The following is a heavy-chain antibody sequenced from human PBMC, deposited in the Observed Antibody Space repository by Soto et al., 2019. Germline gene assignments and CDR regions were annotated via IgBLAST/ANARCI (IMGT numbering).Heavy chain of an antibody. V-gene: IGHV4-34*01. CDR2: INHSGST. Sequence: SETLSLTCAVYGGSFSGYYWSWIRQPPGKGLEWIGEINHSGSTNYNPSLKSRVTISVDTSKNQFSLKLSSVTAADTAVYYCARGIAAQDYWGQGTLVTVSS. CDR3: ARGIAAQDY. J-gene: IGHJ4*02. CDR1: GGSFSGYY. D-gene: IGHD6-6*01.